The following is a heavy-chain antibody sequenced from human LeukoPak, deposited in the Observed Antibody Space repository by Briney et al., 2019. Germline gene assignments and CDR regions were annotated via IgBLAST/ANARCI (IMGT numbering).Heavy chain of an antibody. D-gene: IGHD2-2*01. CDR2: IKQDGSEK. CDR1: GFTFSSYW. CDR3: ATSRTCDY. V-gene: IGHV3-7*01. J-gene: IGHJ4*02. Sequence: GGSLRLSCTASGFTFSSYWMNWVRQAPGKGLEWVANIKQDGSEKYYVDSVKGRFTISRDNTKNSLYLQMNNLRTDDTAVYYCATSRTCDYWGQGTLVTVSS.